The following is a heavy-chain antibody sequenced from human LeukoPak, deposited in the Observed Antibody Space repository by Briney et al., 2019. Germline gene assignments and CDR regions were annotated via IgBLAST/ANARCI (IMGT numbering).Heavy chain of an antibody. CDR1: GGSISSGDYY. D-gene: IGHD6-13*01. CDR3: ARDLAGHASFDI. V-gene: IGHV4-30-4*08. CDR2: IYYSGST. Sequence: SQTLSLTCTVSGGSISSGDYYWSWIRQPPGKGLEWIGYIYYSGSTYYNPSLKSRVTISVDTSKNQFSLKLSSVTAADTAVYYCARDLAGHASFDIWGQGTMVTVSS. J-gene: IGHJ3*02.